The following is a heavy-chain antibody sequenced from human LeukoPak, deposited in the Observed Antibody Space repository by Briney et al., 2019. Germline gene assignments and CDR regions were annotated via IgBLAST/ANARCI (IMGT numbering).Heavy chain of an antibody. V-gene: IGHV3-66*01. J-gene: IGHJ4*02. Sequence: GGSLRLSCAASGFTVSSSYMSWVRQAPGKGLEWVSVIYSGGNTYYADSVKGRLTISRDKSKNSLFLQMNSLRAEDTALYYCVYGDFVRTVNYFDYWGQGTLVTVSS. D-gene: IGHD4-17*01. CDR1: GFTVSSSY. CDR3: VYGDFVRTVNYFDY. CDR2: IYSGGNT.